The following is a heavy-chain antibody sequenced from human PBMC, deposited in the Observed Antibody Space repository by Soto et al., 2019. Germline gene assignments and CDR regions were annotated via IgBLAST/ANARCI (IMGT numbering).Heavy chain of an antibody. CDR2: INAGNGNT. Sequence: ASVKVSCKASGYTFTSYGISWVRQAPGQRLEWMGWINAGNGNTKYSQKFQGRVTITRDTSASTAYMELSSLRSEDTAVYYCARGEQKSRMSINDAFDIWGQGTMVTV. CDR1: GYTFTSYG. D-gene: IGHD1-26*01. CDR3: ARGEQKSRMSINDAFDI. V-gene: IGHV1-3*01. J-gene: IGHJ3*02.